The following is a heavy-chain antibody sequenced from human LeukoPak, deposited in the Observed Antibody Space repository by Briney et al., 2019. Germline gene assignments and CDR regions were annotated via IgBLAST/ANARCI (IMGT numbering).Heavy chain of an antibody. D-gene: IGHD3-16*02. CDR2: IVVGSGNT. J-gene: IGHJ4*02. V-gene: IGHV1-58*02. CDR1: GFTFTSSA. CDR3: AAMITFGGVIAPGGY. Sequence: SVKVSCKASGFTFTSSARQWVRQARGQRLEWIGWIVVGSGNTNYAQKFQERVTITRDMSTSTAYMELSSLRSEDTAVYYCAAMITFGGVIAPGGYWGQGTLVTVSS.